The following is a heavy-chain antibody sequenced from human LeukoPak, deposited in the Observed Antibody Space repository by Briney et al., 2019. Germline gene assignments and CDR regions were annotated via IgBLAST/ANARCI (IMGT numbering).Heavy chain of an antibody. Sequence: GGSLRLSCAVSGFTFSIYAMSWVRQAPGKGLEWVSAISGSGGRTYYADSVKGRFTISRDNSKNTLYLQMNSLRAEDTAVYYCATLDTAMVTNFGYWGQGTLVTVSS. V-gene: IGHV3-23*01. J-gene: IGHJ4*02. CDR1: GFTFSIYA. CDR2: ISGSGGRT. CDR3: ATLDTAMVTNFGY. D-gene: IGHD5-18*01.